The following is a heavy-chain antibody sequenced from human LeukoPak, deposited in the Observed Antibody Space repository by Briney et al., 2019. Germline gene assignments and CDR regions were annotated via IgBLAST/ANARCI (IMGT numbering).Heavy chain of an antibody. CDR1: GYTFIDYY. D-gene: IGHD5-18*01. J-gene: IGHJ3*02. CDR3: ARGADTAHAFDI. V-gene: IGHV1-2*02. Sequence: ASVKVSCKASGYTFIDYYMYWVRQAPGQGLEWMGWTNLNSGDTHYAQEFQGRVTMTRDTSIATAYMELSSLTSDDTAVYYCARGADTAHAFDIWGQGTMVTVSS. CDR2: TNLNSGDT.